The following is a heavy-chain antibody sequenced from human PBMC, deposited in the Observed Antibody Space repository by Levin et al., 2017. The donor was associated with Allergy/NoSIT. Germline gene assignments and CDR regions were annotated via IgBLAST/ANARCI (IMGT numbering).Heavy chain of an antibody. CDR1: GFTFSDYY. D-gene: IGHD3-22*01. V-gene: IGHV3-11*01. CDR3: ARDQADYYDSSGYYYFDY. Sequence: GESLKISCAASGFTFSDYYMSWIRQAPGKGLEWVSYISSSGSTIYYADSVKGRFTISRDNAKNSLYLQMNSLRDEDTAVYYCARDQADYYDSSGYYYFDYWGQGTLVTVSS. CDR2: ISSSGSTI. J-gene: IGHJ4*02.